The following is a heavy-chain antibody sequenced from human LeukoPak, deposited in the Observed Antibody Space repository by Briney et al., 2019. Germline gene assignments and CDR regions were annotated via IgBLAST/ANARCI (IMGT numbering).Heavy chain of an antibody. CDR1: GFTDSTNY. Sequence: GGSLRLSCAASGFTDSTNYMTWVRQAPAKGLEWVSVIYSGGRTYYADSVKGRFTISRDNSKNTLYLQMNSLRAEDTAVYYCARMGYDAFDIWGHGTMVTVSA. CDR2: IYSGGRT. V-gene: IGHV3-53*01. J-gene: IGHJ3*02. D-gene: IGHD3-16*01. CDR3: ARMGYDAFDI.